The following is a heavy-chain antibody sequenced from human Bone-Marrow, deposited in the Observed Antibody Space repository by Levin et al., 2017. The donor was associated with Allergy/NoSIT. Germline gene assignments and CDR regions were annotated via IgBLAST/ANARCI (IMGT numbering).Heavy chain of an antibody. CDR3: ARDTQNYDFWSCPTIHDAFEI. CDR2: INPDSGDT. J-gene: IGHJ3*02. V-gene: IGHV1-2*02. D-gene: IGHD3-3*01. CDR1: GYTFTGYY. Sequence: GASVKVSCKASGYTFTGYYMHWVRQAPGQGLEYMGWINPDSGDTKYAQKFQGRVTMTRDTSSSTAYMDLTRLRSDDTAVYYCARDTQNYDFWSCPTIHDAFEIWGQGTMVTVSS.